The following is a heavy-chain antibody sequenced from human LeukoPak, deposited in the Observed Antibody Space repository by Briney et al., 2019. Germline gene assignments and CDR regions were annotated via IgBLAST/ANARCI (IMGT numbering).Heavy chain of an antibody. CDR2: ISYDGSNK. Sequence: PGGSLRLSCAASRFTFSSYGMHWVRQAPGKGLEWVAVISYDGSNKYYADSVKGRFTISRDNSKNTLYLQMNSLRAEDTAVYYCAKGLVVVAASDYFDYWGQGTLVTVSS. CDR1: RFTFSSYG. V-gene: IGHV3-30*18. CDR3: AKGLVVVAASDYFDY. J-gene: IGHJ4*02. D-gene: IGHD2-15*01.